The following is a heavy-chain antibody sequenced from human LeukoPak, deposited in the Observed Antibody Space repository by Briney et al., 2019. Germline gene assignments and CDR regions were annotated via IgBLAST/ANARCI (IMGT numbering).Heavy chain of an antibody. D-gene: IGHD2-8*02. CDR1: GITVSSNY. J-gene: IGHJ5*02. V-gene: IGHV3-48*01. CDR3: ARDTDTNWFNP. CDR2: ISSSSSTI. Sequence: GGSLRLSCAASGITVSSNYMSWVRQAPGKGLEWLSYISSSSSTIYYADSVKGRFTISRDNAKESLYLQMSSLRAEDTAVYYCARDTDTNWFNPWGQGTLVTVSS.